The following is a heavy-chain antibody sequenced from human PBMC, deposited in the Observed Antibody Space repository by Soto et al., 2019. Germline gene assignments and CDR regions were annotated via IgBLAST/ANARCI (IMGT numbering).Heavy chain of an antibody. J-gene: IGHJ3*02. Sequence: PGGSLRLSCAASGFTFSSYAMSWVRQAPGKGLEWVSSISSSSSYIYYADLVKGRFTISRDNAKNSLYLQMNSLRAEDTAVYYCARGSGSCSGGSCYSVIDAFDIWGQGTMVTVSS. CDR3: ARGSGSCSGGSCYSVIDAFDI. CDR1: GFTFSSYA. CDR2: ISSSSSYI. D-gene: IGHD2-15*01. V-gene: IGHV3-21*01.